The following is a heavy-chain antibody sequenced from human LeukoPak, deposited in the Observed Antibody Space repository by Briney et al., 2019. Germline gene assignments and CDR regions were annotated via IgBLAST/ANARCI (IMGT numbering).Heavy chain of an antibody. Sequence: ASVKVSCKASGYTFTSYYMHWVRQAPGQGLEWMGIINPSGGSTSYAQKFQGRVTMTRDTSTSTVYMELSSLRSDDTAVYYCARDSLQLLLFDYWGQGTLVTVSS. CDR2: INPSGGST. V-gene: IGHV1-46*03. D-gene: IGHD2-15*01. J-gene: IGHJ4*02. CDR1: GYTFTSYY. CDR3: ARDSLQLLLFDY.